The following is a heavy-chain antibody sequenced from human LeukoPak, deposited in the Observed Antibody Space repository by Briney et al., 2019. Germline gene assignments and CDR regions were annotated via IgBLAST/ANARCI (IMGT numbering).Heavy chain of an antibody. V-gene: IGHV3-20*04. J-gene: IGHJ3*02. CDR3: ASPRELLHAFDI. CDR1: GFTFDDYG. CDR2: INWDGGST. Sequence: PGGSLRLSCAASGFTFDDYGMSWVRQAPGKGLEWVSGINWDGGSTGYADSVKGRFTISRDNAKNSLYLQMNSLRAEDTAVYYCASPRELLHAFDIWGQGTMVTVSS. D-gene: IGHD2-15*01.